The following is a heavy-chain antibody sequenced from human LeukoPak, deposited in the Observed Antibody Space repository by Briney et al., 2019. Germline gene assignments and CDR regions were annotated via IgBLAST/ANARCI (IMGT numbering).Heavy chain of an antibody. V-gene: IGHV4-4*07. Sequence: SETLSLTCSVSGASIRSYYWAWIRQPAGKGLEWIGRIYSSGSSNYNSSLKRRVTMSVDTSKNQFSLELTSVTAADTAVYYCARINSSGWYLFDYWGQGTLVTVSS. CDR1: GASIRSYY. D-gene: IGHD6-19*01. J-gene: IGHJ4*02. CDR3: ARINSSGWYLFDY. CDR2: IYSSGSS.